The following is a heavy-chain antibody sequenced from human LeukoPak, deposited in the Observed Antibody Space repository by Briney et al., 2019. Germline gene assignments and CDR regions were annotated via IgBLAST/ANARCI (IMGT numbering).Heavy chain of an antibody. CDR2: INTNTGNP. V-gene: IGHV7-4-1*02. CDR3: ARVAGYYYDSSGYYATKNWFDP. Sequence: ASVKVSCKASGYTFTSYAMNWVRQAPGQGLEWMGWINTNTGNPTYAQGFTGRFVFSLDTSVSTAYLQISSLKAEDTAVYYCARVAGYYYDSSGYYATKNWFDPWGQGTLVTVSS. J-gene: IGHJ5*02. CDR1: GYTFTSYA. D-gene: IGHD3-22*01.